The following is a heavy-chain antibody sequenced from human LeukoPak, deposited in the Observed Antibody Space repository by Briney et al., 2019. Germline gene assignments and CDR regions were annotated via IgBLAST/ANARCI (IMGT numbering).Heavy chain of an antibody. CDR3: AELGITMIGGV. CDR1: GFIFSSYW. CDR2: INTDGSST. V-gene: IGHV3-74*01. J-gene: IGHJ6*04. D-gene: IGHD3-10*02. Sequence: GGSLRLSCVASGFIFSSYWMHWVRHAPGKGLVWVSRINTDGSSTSYADSVKGRFTISRDNAKNTLYLQMNSLRAEDTAVYYCAELGITMIGGVWGKGTTVTISS.